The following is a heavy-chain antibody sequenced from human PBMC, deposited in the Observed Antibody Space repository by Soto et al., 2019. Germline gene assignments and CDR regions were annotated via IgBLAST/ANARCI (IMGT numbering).Heavy chain of an antibody. Sequence: SETLSFTCTVSGGSISSGDYYWSWISQPPGKGLEWIGYIYYSGSTYYNPSLKSRVTISVDTSKNQFSLKLSSVTAADTAVYYCARESDILTSPLFDYWGQGTLVTVSS. J-gene: IGHJ4*02. CDR3: ARESDILTSPLFDY. V-gene: IGHV4-30-4*01. CDR1: GGSISSGDYY. D-gene: IGHD3-9*01. CDR2: IYYSGST.